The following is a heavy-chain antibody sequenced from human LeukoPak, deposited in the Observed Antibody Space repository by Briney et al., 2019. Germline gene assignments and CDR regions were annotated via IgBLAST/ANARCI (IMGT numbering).Heavy chain of an antibody. D-gene: IGHD2-21*01. CDR2: IWYDESKK. Sequence: GGSLRLSCVASGYTFSSYGMHWVRQAPGKGLQWVAVIWYDESKKYYTDSVKGRFTISRDVSKNTLYLQMNSLRAEDSAMYYCARDGGIGLDYWGQGTLVTVSS. J-gene: IGHJ4*02. V-gene: IGHV3-33*01. CDR3: ARDGGIGLDY. CDR1: GYTFSSYG.